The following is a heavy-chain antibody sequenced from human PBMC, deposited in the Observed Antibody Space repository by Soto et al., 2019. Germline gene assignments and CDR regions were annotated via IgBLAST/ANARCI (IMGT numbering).Heavy chain of an antibody. CDR2: IGADVITT. CDR1: GFTLTNCA. Sequence: EVQLLESGGGLVQPGGSLRPSCAAPGFTLTNCAITWDRLAPGMGLHWITVIGADVITTYYEDPVPGRFTIARDNSKTTVSLQMHSLRAEDTAVDSCARWDVYDSGVSHRYFQNWGQGTQVIVSS. J-gene: IGHJ1*01. CDR3: ARWDVYDSGVSHRYFQN. D-gene: IGHD3-22*01. V-gene: IGHV3-23*01.